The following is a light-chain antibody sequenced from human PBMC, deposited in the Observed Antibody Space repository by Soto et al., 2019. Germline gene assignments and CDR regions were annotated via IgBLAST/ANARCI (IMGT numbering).Light chain of an antibody. CDR2: GAS. CDR1: QSVFSSY. CDR3: QQYGSSPLT. V-gene: IGKV3-20*01. Sequence: EIVLTQSPGTLSLSPGERATLSCRASQSVFSSYSAWNQQKPGQAPRLLIYGASSRATGIPDRFSGSRSGTDFTLTISRLEPEDFAVYYCQQYGSSPLTFGGGTKVAIK. J-gene: IGKJ4*01.